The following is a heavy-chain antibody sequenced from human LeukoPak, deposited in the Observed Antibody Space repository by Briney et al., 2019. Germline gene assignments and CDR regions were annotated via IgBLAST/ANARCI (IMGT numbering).Heavy chain of an antibody. V-gene: IGHV3-21*01. CDR1: GFTFSSYS. CDR3: ARYYYDSSGYYYGGY. J-gene: IGHJ4*02. Sequence: GGSLRLSCAASGFTFSSYSMNWVRQAPGRGLEWVSSISSSSSYIYYADSVKGRFTISRDNAKNSLYLQMNSLRAEDTAVYYCARYYYDSSGYYYGGYWGRGTLVTVSS. D-gene: IGHD3-22*01. CDR2: ISSSSSYI.